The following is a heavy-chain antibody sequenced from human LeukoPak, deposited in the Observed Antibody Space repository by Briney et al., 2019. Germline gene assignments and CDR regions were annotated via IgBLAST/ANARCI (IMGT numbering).Heavy chain of an antibody. CDR1: GGTFSSYA. V-gene: IGHV1-69*05. CDR2: IIPIFGTA. D-gene: IGHD2-2*02. CDR3: ASTCISGYCSSTSCYTGYYYYMDV. Sequence: SVKVSCKASGGTFSSYAISRVRQAPGQGLEWMGGIIPIFGTANYAQKFQGRVTITTDESTSTAYMELSSLRSEDTAVYYCASTCISGYCSSTSCYTGYYYYMDVWGKGTTVTVSS. J-gene: IGHJ6*03.